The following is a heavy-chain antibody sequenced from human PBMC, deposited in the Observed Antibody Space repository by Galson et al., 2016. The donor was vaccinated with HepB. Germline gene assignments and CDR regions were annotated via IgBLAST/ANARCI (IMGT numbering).Heavy chain of an antibody. CDR1: GYSFTSYW. J-gene: IGHJ3*02. Sequence: QSGAEVKKPGESLTISCKGSGYSFTSYWIVWVRQKPGKGLEWMGITYPGDSHSRYSPSFQGHVTMSADKSISTAYLQWSSLKASDTAMYYCARQGTSRLDDAFDIWGQGTVVSVSS. D-gene: IGHD1-7*01. V-gene: IGHV5-51*01. CDR3: ARQGTSRLDDAFDI. CDR2: TYPGDSHS.